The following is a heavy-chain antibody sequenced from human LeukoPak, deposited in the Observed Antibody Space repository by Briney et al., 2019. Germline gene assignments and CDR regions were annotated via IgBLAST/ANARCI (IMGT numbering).Heavy chain of an antibody. CDR2: INPNSGGT. CDR3: ARANQPAIVVVTAIDY. D-gene: IGHD2-21*02. Sequence: ASVKVSCKASGYTFTGYYMHWVRQAPGQGLEWMGRINPNSGGTNYAQKFQGRVTMTRDTSISTAYMELSRLRSDDTGVYYCARANQPAIVVVTAIDYWGQGTLVTVSS. V-gene: IGHV1-2*05. CDR1: GYTFTGYY. J-gene: IGHJ4*02.